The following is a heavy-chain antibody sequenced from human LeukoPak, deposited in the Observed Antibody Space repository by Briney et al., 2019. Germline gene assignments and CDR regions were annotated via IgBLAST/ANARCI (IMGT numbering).Heavy chain of an antibody. CDR1: GFTFSSFS. D-gene: IGHD6-13*01. CDR2: ISSNSYAS. CDR3: ARGADSNNWYADRPFDI. V-gene: IGHV3-48*04. J-gene: IGHJ3*02. Sequence: GGSLRLSCAASGFTFSSFSMNWVRQAPGKGLEWVSYISSNSYASFYADSVKGRFTIPRATAQNSLYLQMNSLRAEDTAVYYCARGADSNNWYADRPFDIWGQGTMVTVSS.